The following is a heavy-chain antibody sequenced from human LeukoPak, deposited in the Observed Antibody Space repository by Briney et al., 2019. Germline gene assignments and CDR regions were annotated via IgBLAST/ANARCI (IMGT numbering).Heavy chain of an antibody. D-gene: IGHD3-3*01. CDR3: AREDYDFWSGYYY. CDR1: GYTFTGYY. V-gene: IGHV1-2*02. J-gene: IGHJ4*02. CDR2: INPNSGGT. Sequence: ASVKVSCKASGYTFTGYYMHWVRQAPGQGLEWMGWINPNSGGTNYAQKFQGRVTMTRDTSISTAYMELSRLRSDDTAVYYCAREDYDFWSGYYYWGQGTLVTVSS.